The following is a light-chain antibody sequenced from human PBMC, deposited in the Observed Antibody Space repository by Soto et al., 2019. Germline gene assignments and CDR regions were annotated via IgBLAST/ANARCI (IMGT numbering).Light chain of an antibody. CDR1: QSVLYSSNNKNY. V-gene: IGKV4-1*01. CDR2: WAS. CDR3: QQYYSTPLT. Sequence: DIVMTQSPDSLAVSLGERATINCKSSQSVLYSSNNKNYLAWYQQKPGQPPKLLIYWASTREFGVPDRFSGSGSGTDFTLTISSLQAEDVAVYYCQQYYSTPLTFGGETKVEIK. J-gene: IGKJ4*01.